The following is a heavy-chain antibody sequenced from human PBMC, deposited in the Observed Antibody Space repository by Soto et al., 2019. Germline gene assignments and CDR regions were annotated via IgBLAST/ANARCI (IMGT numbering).Heavy chain of an antibody. D-gene: IGHD3-16*01. CDR3: AREGELYYIDY. J-gene: IGHJ4*02. Sequence: QVQPVQSGAEVKKPGSSVRVSCKTSGGTSNSVSWVRQAPGQGLEWMGRIITSLGEATYAQKFQGRVTITADRSTNTVYMDLTSLRSEDTAFYFCAREGELYYIDYWGQGTLVTVSA. V-gene: IGHV1-69*08. CDR1: GGTSNS. CDR2: IITSLGEA.